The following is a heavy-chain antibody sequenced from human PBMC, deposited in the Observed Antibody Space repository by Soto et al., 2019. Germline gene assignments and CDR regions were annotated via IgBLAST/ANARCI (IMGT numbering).Heavy chain of an antibody. D-gene: IGHD6-19*01. Sequence: EVQLVDSGGGLVQPGGSLRLSCVASGFHFSAYWMSWVRQAPGKGLEWVANIKEDGSDKYYVDSVKGRFTISRDNAKNSLYLQMNSLRAEDTAVYYCVGVSLAGSWGQGTLVNVSS. CDR3: VGVSLAGS. CDR1: GFHFSAYW. CDR2: IKEDGSDK. J-gene: IGHJ4*02. V-gene: IGHV3-7*01.